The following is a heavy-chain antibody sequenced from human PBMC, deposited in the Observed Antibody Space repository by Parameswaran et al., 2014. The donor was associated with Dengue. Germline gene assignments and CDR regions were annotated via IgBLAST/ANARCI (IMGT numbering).Heavy chain of an antibody. V-gene: IGHV5-51*01. J-gene: IGHJ6*02. CDR3: ARLSADYDFWSGYSFDYYGMDV. D-gene: IGHD3-3*01. CDR2: IYPGDSDT. Sequence: VRQMPGRPGVDGIIYPGDSDTRYSPSFQGQVTISADKSISTAYLQWSSLKASDTAMYYCARLSADYDFWSGYSFDYYGMDVWGQGTTVTVSS.